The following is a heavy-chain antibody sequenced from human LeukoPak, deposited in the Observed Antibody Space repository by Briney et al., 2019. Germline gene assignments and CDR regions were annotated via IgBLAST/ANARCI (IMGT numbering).Heavy chain of an antibody. D-gene: IGHD2-15*01. CDR1: GGSISSYY. Sequence: SETLSLTYTVSGGSISSYYWSWIRQPPGKGLEWIGYIYTSGSTNYNPSLKSRVTISVDTSKNQFSLKLSSVTAADTAVYYCARDHAAFDYWGQGTLVTVSS. V-gene: IGHV4-4*08. J-gene: IGHJ4*02. CDR2: IYTSGST. CDR3: ARDHAAFDY.